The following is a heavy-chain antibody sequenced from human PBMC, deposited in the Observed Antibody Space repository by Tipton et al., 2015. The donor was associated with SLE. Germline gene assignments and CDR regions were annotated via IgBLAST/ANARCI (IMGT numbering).Heavy chain of an antibody. CDR3: ARGSYYFDY. CDR1: GYSISSGYY. CDR2: IYYSGST. V-gene: IGHV4-38-2*02. J-gene: IGHJ4*02. Sequence: GLVKPSGTLSLTCTVSGYSISSGYYWGWIRQPPGKGLEWIGNIYYSGSTYYNPSLKSRVTISVDTSKDQFSLKLSSVTAADTAVYYCARGSYYFDYWGQGTLVTVSS.